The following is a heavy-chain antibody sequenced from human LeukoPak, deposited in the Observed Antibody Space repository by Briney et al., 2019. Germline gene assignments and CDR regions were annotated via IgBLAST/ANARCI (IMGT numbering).Heavy chain of an antibody. Sequence: SETLSLTCTVSGGSISSSSYYWGWVRQPPGKGLEWIGGIYSSGSTYYNPSLKSRVTISVDTSKNQFSLKLSSVTAADTAVYYCARIVVADFDYWGQGTLVTVSS. CDR1: GGSISSSSYY. D-gene: IGHD3-22*01. CDR3: ARIVVADFDY. J-gene: IGHJ4*02. V-gene: IGHV4-39*01. CDR2: IYSSGST.